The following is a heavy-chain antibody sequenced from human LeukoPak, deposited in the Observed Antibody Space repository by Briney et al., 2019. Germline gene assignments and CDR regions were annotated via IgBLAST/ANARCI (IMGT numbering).Heavy chain of an antibody. J-gene: IGHJ4*02. Sequence: SQTLSLTCAISADSVSSNSAAWNWIRQSPSRGLEWLGRTYYRSRWYYDYAVSVKSRITINPDTSKNQFSLQLNSVTPEDTAVYYCASISYSSTWKTFNYWGQGTLVTVSS. CDR3: ASISYSSTWKTFNY. V-gene: IGHV6-1*01. CDR2: TYYRSRWYY. CDR1: ADSVSSNSAA. D-gene: IGHD6-13*01.